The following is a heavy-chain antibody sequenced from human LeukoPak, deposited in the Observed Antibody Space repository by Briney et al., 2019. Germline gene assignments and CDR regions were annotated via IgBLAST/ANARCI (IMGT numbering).Heavy chain of an antibody. CDR2: IYYSGST. Sequence: SGTLSLTCTVSGGSISSYYWSWIRQPPGKGLEWIGYIYYSGSTNYNLSLKSRVTISVDTSKNQFSLKLSSVTAADTAVYYCARASMHYYYYYGMDVWGQGTTVTVSS. CDR1: GGSISSYY. J-gene: IGHJ6*02. D-gene: IGHD2-2*01. CDR3: ARASMHYYYYYGMDV. V-gene: IGHV4-59*01.